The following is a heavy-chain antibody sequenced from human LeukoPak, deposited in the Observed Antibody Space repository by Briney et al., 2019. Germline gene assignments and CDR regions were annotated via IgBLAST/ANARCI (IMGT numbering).Heavy chain of an antibody. CDR2: IIPIFGTA. V-gene: IGHV1-69*13. J-gene: IGHJ4*02. CDR3: ATQALRDGHGGYYFDY. D-gene: IGHD5-24*01. Sequence: SVKVSCKASGGTFSSYAISWVRQAPGQRLEWMGGIIPIFGTANYAQKFQGRVTITADESTSTAYMELSSLRSEDTAVYYCATQALRDGHGGYYFDYWGQGTLVTVSS. CDR1: GGTFSSYA.